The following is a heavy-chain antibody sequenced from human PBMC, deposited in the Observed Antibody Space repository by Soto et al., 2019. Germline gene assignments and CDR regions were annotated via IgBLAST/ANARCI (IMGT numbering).Heavy chain of an antibody. CDR2: ISGSGGST. Sequence: EVQLLESGGGLVQPGGSLRLSCAASGFTFSSYAMSWVRQAPGKGLEWVSAISGSGGSTYYADSVKGRFTISRDNSKNTLYLQMNSLRAEDTAVYYCAKDRGIGNQSKYRSPQRDYWGQGTLVTVSS. CDR1: GFTFSSYA. CDR3: AKDRGIGNQSKYRSPQRDY. J-gene: IGHJ4*02. D-gene: IGHD3-16*02. V-gene: IGHV3-23*01.